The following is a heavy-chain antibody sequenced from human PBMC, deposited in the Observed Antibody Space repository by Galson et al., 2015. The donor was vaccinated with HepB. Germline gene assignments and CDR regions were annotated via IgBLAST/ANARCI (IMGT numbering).Heavy chain of an antibody. CDR2: ISANNGDT. CDR3: AKHDLYGDSLRGGSFDF. V-gene: IGHV1-18*01. D-gene: IGHD4-17*01. J-gene: IGHJ4*01. Sequence: SVKVSCKASGYSFNTSGISWVRQAPGQRLEWMGWISANNGDTEYAQNVQGRLTMTTDTSTTTAYMELRSLTSDDTAVYYCAKHDLYGDSLRGGSFDFWGQGTLVTVSS. CDR1: GYSFNTSG.